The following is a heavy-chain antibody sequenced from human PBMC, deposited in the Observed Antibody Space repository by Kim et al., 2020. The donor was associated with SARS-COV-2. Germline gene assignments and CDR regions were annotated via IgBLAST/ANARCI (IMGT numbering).Heavy chain of an antibody. CDR1: GGSISSYY. CDR2: IHYTGST. J-gene: IGHJ5*02. V-gene: IGHV4-59*08. Sequence: SETLSLTCTVSGGSISSYYWSWIRQPPGKGLEWIGYIHYTGSTNYNPSVKSRVTISADTSNNQFSLKLRSVTAADTAVYYCARSRGRGFDPWGQGTLVTVAS. CDR3: ARSRGRGFDP. D-gene: IGHD3-10*01.